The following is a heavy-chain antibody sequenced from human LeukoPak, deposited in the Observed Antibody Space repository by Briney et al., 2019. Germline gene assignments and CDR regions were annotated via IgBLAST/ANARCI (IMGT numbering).Heavy chain of an antibody. Sequence: GGSLRLSCAASGFTFTTNSMSWVRQAPGKGLEWVSAISGRTGATYYADSEKGRFTISRDNSKSTLYLQMDSLRAEDTAVYYCAKCGNSGCHLIDYWGQGTLVTVSS. J-gene: IGHJ4*02. CDR2: ISGRTGAT. D-gene: IGHD5-12*01. CDR1: GFTFTTNS. V-gene: IGHV3-23*01. CDR3: AKCGNSGCHLIDY.